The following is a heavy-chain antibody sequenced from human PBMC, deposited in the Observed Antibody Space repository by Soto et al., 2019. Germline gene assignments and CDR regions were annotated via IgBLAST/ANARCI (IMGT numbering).Heavy chain of an antibody. CDR2: IYYSGST. V-gene: IGHV4-59*01. J-gene: IGHJ6*02. CDR3: ARDLQTMVRGAKYYYGMDV. D-gene: IGHD3-10*01. Sequence: SETLSLTCTVSGGSISSYYWSWIRQPPGKGLEWIGYIYYSGSTNYNPSLKSRVTISVDTSKNQFSLKLSSVTAADTAVYYCARDLQTMVRGAKYYYGMDVWGQGTTVTVSS. CDR1: GGSISSYY.